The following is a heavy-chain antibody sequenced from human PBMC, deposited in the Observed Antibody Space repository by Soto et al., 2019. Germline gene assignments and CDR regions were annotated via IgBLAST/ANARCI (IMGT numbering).Heavy chain of an antibody. CDR1: GFTFSSYA. CDR2: ISGSGGST. CDR3: AKNPNYYVSSGYPPPGGMDV. J-gene: IGHJ6*02. V-gene: IGHV3-23*01. Sequence: EVQLLESGGGLVQPGGSLRLSCAASGFTFSSYAMSWVRQAPGKGLEWVSAISGSGGSTYYADSVKGRFTISRDNSKNTLYLQMNSLRAEDTAVYYCAKNPNYYVSSGYPPPGGMDVWGQGTTVTVSS. D-gene: IGHD3-22*01.